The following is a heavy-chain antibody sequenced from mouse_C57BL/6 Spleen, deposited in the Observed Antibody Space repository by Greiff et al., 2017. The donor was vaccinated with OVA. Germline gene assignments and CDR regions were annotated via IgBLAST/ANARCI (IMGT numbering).Heavy chain of an antibody. J-gene: IGHJ2*01. Sequence: VKLQQPGAELVMPGASVKLSCKASGYTFTSYWMHWVKQRPGQGLEWIGEIDPSDSYTNYNQKFKGKSTLTVDKSSSTAYMQLSSLTSEDSAVYYCARGEKNYYGSTFDYWGQGTTLTVSS. CDR3: ARGEKNYYGSTFDY. CDR1: GYTFTSYW. D-gene: IGHD1-1*01. V-gene: IGHV1-69*01. CDR2: IDPSDSYT.